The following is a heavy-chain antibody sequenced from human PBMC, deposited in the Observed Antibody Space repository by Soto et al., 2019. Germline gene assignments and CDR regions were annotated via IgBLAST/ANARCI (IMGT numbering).Heavy chain of an antibody. J-gene: IGHJ5*01. D-gene: IGHD2-8*01. CDR1: GDSVTNYF. CDR3: ARDPGYCTNGVCPIFDF. Sequence: PSETLSLTCTVSGDSVTNYFWSWMRQPPGKGLEWIGHMYHGGRTNYSPSLKSRVTMSLDSSRNQFSLNLSSVTAADTAVYFCARDPGYCTNGVCPIFDFCGHVLLVTAPS. CDR2: MYHGGRT. V-gene: IGHV4-59*02.